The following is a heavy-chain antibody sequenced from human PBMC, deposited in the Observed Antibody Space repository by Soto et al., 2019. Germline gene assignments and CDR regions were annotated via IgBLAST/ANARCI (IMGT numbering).Heavy chain of an antibody. V-gene: IGHV1-2*04. CDR1: GYTFTGYY. Sequence: ASVKVSCKASGYTFTGYYMHWVRQAPGQGLEWKGWINPNSGGTNYAQKFQGWVTMTRDTSISTAYMELSRLRSDDTAVYYCARGTYYDILTGYYEFDYWGQGTLVTVSS. J-gene: IGHJ4*02. D-gene: IGHD3-9*01. CDR3: ARGTYYDILTGYYEFDY. CDR2: INPNSGGT.